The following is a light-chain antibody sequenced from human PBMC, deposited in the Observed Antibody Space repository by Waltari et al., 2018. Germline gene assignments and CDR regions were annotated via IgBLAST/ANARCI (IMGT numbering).Light chain of an antibody. CDR1: QSVGTY. Sequence: IVFTQSPATLSLSPGGTATLPCRASQSVGTYLAWYQPKPGQAPRLLIYDASNRATGIPARFRGSGSGTDFTLTISSLEAEDFAVYYCQQRSSWTPHTFGQGARLEIK. J-gene: IGKJ2*01. CDR2: DAS. CDR3: QQRSSWTPHT. V-gene: IGKV3-11*01.